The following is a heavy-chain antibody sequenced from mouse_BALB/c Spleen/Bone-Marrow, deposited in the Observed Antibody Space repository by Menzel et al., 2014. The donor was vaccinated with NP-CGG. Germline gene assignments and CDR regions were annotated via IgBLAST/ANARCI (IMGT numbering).Heavy chain of an antibody. CDR2: IRLKSNNYAT. D-gene: IGHD2-4*01. Sequence: EVQLVESGGGLVQPGGSMKLSCVASGFTFSNYWMNWVRQSPEKGLEWVAEIRLKSNNYATHYAESVKGRFTISRDDSRSSLYLQMNNLRAEDTGIYYCTRDYDDAMDYWGQGTSVTVSS. V-gene: IGHV6-6*02. J-gene: IGHJ4*01. CDR1: GFTFSNYW. CDR3: TRDYDDAMDY.